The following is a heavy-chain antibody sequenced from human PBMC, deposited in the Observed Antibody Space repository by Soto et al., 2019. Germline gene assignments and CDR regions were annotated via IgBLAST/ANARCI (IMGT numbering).Heavy chain of an antibody. CDR2: TRNKARSYAT. D-gene: IGHD4-17*01. CDR3: ARATTVTTYWYFDL. CDR1: GFTFSDHY. Sequence: GGSLRLSCAASGFTFSDHYMDWVRQAPGKGLEWVGRTRNKARSYATEYAASVKGRFTISRDASKNSLYLQMNSLKTEDTAVYYCARATTVTTYWYFDLWGRGTLVTVSS. J-gene: IGHJ2*01. V-gene: IGHV3-72*01.